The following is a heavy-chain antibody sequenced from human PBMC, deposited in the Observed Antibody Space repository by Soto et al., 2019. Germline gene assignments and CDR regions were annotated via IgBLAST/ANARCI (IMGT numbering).Heavy chain of an antibody. J-gene: IGHJ5*02. CDR1: GGSISNYY. Sequence: SETLSLTCNVSGGSISNYYWTWVRQSPEKGLEWIGYMYYNGNINYNPSLKSRVTISIDTSKNQFSLTLKSVTAADTAVYYCASGGNWFDPWGQGVPVTVSS. CDR2: MYYNGNI. D-gene: IGHD3-16*01. CDR3: ASGGNWFDP. V-gene: IGHV4-59*01.